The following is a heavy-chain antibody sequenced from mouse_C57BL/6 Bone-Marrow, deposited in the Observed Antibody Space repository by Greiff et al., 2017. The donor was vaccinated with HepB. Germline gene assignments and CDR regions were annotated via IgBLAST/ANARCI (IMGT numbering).Heavy chain of an antibody. CDR3: ARGYDRGYAMDY. V-gene: IGHV1-63*01. Sequence: QVQLQQSGAELVRPGTSVKMSCKASGYTFTNYWIGWAKQRPGHGLEWIGDIYPGGGYTNYNEKFKGKATMTADKSSSTAYMQFSSLTSEDSAIYYCARGYDRGYAMDYWGQGTSVTVSS. J-gene: IGHJ4*01. D-gene: IGHD2-2*01. CDR2: IYPGGGYT. CDR1: GYTFTNYW.